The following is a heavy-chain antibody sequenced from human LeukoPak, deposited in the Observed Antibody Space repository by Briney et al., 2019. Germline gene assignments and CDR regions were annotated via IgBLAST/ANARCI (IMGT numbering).Heavy chain of an antibody. CDR3: ARGSDYGDYLNWFDP. CDR1: GGSFSGYY. CDR2: INHSGST. J-gene: IGHJ5*02. V-gene: IGHV4-34*01. D-gene: IGHD4-17*01. Sequence: SETLSLTCAVYGGSFSGYYWSWIRQPPGKGLEWIGEINHSGSTNYNPSLKSRVTISVDTSKNQFSLKLSSVTAADSAVYYCARGSDYGDYLNWFDPWGQGTLVTVSS.